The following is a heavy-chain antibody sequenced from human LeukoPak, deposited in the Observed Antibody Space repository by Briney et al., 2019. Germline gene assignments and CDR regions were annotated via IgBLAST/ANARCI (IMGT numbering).Heavy chain of an antibody. Sequence: PSQTLSLTXTVSGGSISSGSYYWSWVRQPAGKGLEWLGRIYTSGSTNYNPSLKSRVTISVDTSKNQLSLELSSVTAADTAVYYCARDLDSSGWYWFDPWGQGTLVTVSS. D-gene: IGHD6-19*01. J-gene: IGHJ5*02. CDR2: IYTSGST. CDR3: ARDLDSSGWYWFDP. V-gene: IGHV4-61*02. CDR1: GGSISSGSYY.